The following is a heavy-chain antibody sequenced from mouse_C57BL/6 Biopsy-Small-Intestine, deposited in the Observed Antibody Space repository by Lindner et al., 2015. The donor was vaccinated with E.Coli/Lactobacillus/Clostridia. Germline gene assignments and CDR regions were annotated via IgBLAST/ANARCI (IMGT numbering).Heavy chain of an antibody. Sequence: VQLQESGPELVKPGASVKISCKASGYSFTTYYIHWVKQRPGLGLEWIGWIYPGSGDTKFNEKFKGKATLTADTSSSTAFMQLSSLTSEDSAVYFCARGRGNFVYWFFDVWGTGTTVTVSS. D-gene: IGHD2-1*01. J-gene: IGHJ1*03. CDR1: GYSFTTYY. V-gene: IGHV1-66*01. CDR3: ARGRGNFVYWFFDV. CDR2: IYPGSGDT.